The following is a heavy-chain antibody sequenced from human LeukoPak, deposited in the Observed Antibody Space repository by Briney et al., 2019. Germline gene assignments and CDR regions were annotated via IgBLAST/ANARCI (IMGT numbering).Heavy chain of an antibody. CDR2: ISAYNGNT. CDR1: GYTFTSYG. V-gene: IGHV1-18*01. Sequence: SSVKVSCKASGYTFTSYGISWVRQAPGQGLEWMGWISAYNGNTNYAQKLQGRVTMNTDTSTSTAYMELRSLRSDDTPVYYCARVVYSSGWYGGDAFDSGGQGTMVTVSS. CDR3: ARVVYSSGWYGGDAFDS. J-gene: IGHJ3*02. D-gene: IGHD6-19*01.